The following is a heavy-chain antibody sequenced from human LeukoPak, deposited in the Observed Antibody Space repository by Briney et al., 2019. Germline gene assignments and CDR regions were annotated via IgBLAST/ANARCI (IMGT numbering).Heavy chain of an antibody. CDR3: ARDRGRNSFDY. J-gene: IGHJ4*02. CDR1: GFTFDDYV. CDR2: ITWNSDTI. Sequence: GGSLRLSCAASGFTFDDYVMHWVRQAPGKGLEWVSGITWNSDTIAYADSVKGRFTISRDNAKNSLYLQLTSLRAEDTALYYCARDRGRNSFDYWGQGALVSVSS. D-gene: IGHD1-14*01. V-gene: IGHV3-9*01.